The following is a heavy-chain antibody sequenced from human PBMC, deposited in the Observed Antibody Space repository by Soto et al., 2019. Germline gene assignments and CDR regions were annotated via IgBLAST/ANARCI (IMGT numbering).Heavy chain of an antibody. V-gene: IGHV4-59*01. Sequence: SEPLSLTCTVSGDSISAYSWSWVRQPPGKGLEWIGNIHYNGNTKYSPSLKSRVTMSVDTSKNHFSLRLISVTAADTAIYFCAREGNLGRWLQPLDFWGQGTLVT. CDR2: IHYNGNT. CDR3: AREGNLGRWLQPLDF. J-gene: IGHJ4*02. D-gene: IGHD5-12*01. CDR1: GDSISAYS.